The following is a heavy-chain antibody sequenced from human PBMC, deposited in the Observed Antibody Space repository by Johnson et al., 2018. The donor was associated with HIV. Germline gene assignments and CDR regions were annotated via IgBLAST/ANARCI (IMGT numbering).Heavy chain of an antibody. V-gene: IGHV3-66*02. J-gene: IGHJ3*02. CDR2: IYSGGST. CDR3: ARASSGYYSDAFDI. D-gene: IGHD3-22*01. Sequence: VQLVESGGGLVQPGGSLRLSCAASGFTVSSNYMSWVRPAPGKGLEWVSVIYSGGSTYYADSVTGRFTISRDNSKNTLDLQMNSLRAEDTAVYYCARASSGYYSDAFDIWGQGTMVTVSS. CDR1: GFTVSSNY.